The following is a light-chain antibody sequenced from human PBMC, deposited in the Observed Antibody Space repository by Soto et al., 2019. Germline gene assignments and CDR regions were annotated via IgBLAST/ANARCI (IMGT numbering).Light chain of an antibody. J-gene: IGLJ3*02. CDR2: EVS. CDR3: SSYTSSSTWV. CDR1: SSDVGSYNR. Sequence: QSALTQPPSVSGSPGQSDTISCTGTSSDVGSYNRVSWYQQPPGTAPKLMIYEVSNRPSGVPDRFSGSKSGNTASLTTSGLQAEDEADYYCSSYTSSSTWVFGGGTKLTVL. V-gene: IGLV2-18*03.